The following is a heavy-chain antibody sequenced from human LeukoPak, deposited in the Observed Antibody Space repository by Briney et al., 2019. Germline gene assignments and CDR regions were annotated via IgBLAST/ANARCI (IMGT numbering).Heavy chain of an antibody. CDR1: GFTFSSYW. CDR2: IKQDGSEK. D-gene: IGHD3-22*01. V-gene: IGHV3-7*01. J-gene: IGHJ1*01. Sequence: GGSLRLSCAASGFTFSSYWMSWVRQAPGKGLEWVANIKQDGSEKYYVDSVKGRFTISRDNAKNSLYLQMSSLRAEDTAVYYCARAPPSSGYYTPEYFQHWGQGTLVTVSS. CDR3: ARAPPSSGYYTPEYFQH.